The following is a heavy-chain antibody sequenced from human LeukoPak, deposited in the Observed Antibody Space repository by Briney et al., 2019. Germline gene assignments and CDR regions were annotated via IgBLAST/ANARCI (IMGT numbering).Heavy chain of an antibody. V-gene: IGHV4-59*12. CDR3: ARGGDWLFDY. D-gene: IGHD2-21*02. Sequence: SETLSLTCTVSGGSISSYYWSWIRQPPGKGLEWIGEIHHSKSSNYYPSLKSRVTISVDKSKNQFSLELNSVTAADTAVYYCARGGDWLFDYWGQGILVTVSS. CDR1: GGSISSYY. J-gene: IGHJ4*02. CDR2: IHHSKSS.